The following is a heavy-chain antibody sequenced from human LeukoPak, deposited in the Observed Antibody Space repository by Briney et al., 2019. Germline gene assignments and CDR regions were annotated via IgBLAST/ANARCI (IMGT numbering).Heavy chain of an antibody. V-gene: IGHV3-30*18. CDR1: GVTFSSYG. Sequence: PGRSLRLSCAASGVTFSSYGMHWVCQAPGKGLEWVAVISYDGSNKYYADSVKGRFTISRDNSKNTLYLQMNSLRAEDTAVYYCAKDPKFDPWGQGTLVTVSS. CDR3: AKDPKFDP. J-gene: IGHJ5*02. CDR2: ISYDGSNK.